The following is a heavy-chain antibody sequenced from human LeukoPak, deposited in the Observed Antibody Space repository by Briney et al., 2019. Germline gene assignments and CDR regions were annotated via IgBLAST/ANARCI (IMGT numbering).Heavy chain of an antibody. CDR3: ARRRSLRYYFGY. V-gene: IGHV4-34*01. D-gene: IGHD3-10*01. J-gene: IGHJ4*02. CDR1: GGSFSGYY. CDR2: INHSGST. Sequence: SETLSLTCAVYGGSFSGYYWSWIRQPPGKGLEWIGEINHSGSTNYNPSLKSRVTISVDTSKNQFSLKLSSVTAADTAVYYCARRRSLRYYFGYWGQGTLVTVSS.